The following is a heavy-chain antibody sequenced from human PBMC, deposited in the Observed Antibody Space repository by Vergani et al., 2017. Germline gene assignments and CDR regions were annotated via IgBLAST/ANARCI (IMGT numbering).Heavy chain of an antibody. D-gene: IGHD1-26*01. CDR2: ISYDGSNT. CDR3: ARDPSHGPYEPTTDDAFDI. V-gene: IGHV3-30-3*01. CDR1: GFTFSSYA. Sequence: QVQLVESGGGVVQPGGSLRLSCAASGFTFSSYAMHWVRQAPGKGLEWVAVISYDGSNTYYADSVQGRFTISRDNSKNTLYLQMNSLRAEDTAVYYCARDPSHGPYEPTTDDAFDIWGQGTMVTVAS. J-gene: IGHJ3*02.